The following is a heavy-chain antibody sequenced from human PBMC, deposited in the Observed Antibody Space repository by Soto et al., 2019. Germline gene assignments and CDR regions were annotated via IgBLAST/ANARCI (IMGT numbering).Heavy chain of an antibody. Sequence: GGSLRLSCAASGFTFSNAWMNWVRQAPGKGLEWVGRIKSKTDGGTIDYAAPVKGRSTISRDDSENTLYLQMDSLKTEDTAVYYCTTDDEDYVWGSYRYPHWGQGTQVTVSS. V-gene: IGHV3-15*01. J-gene: IGHJ4*02. CDR3: TTDDEDYVWGSYRYPH. CDR2: IKSKTDGGTI. D-gene: IGHD3-16*02. CDR1: GFTFSNAW.